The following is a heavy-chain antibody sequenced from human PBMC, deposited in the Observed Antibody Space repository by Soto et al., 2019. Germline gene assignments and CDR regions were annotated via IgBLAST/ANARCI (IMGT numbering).Heavy chain of an antibody. CDR2: IYWNDDK. J-gene: IGHJ6*02. CDR3: AHMESYYDFWSGYLEPPYYGMDV. V-gene: IGHV2-5*01. D-gene: IGHD3-3*01. Sequence: VSGPTLVNPTQTLTLTCTFSGFSLSTSGVGVGWIRQPPGKALEWLALIYWNDDKRYSPSLKSRLTITKDTSKNQVVLTMTNMDPVDTATYYCAHMESYYDFWSGYLEPPYYGMDVWGQGTTVTVSS. CDR1: GFSLSTSGVG.